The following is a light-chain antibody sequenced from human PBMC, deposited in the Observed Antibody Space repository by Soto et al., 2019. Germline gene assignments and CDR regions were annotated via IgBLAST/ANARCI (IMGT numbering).Light chain of an antibody. J-gene: IGKJ5*01. CDR3: QQFKSYPIT. CDR1: QSIDNW. CDR2: KAS. V-gene: IGKV1-5*03. Sequence: DIQMTQSPSTMSTSVGDRVTITSRASQSIDNWLAWYQQKPGKAPKLLIYKASSLESGVPSTFSGSGSGTEFTLTISSLQPEDFGTYYCQQFKSYPITFGQGTRLEIK.